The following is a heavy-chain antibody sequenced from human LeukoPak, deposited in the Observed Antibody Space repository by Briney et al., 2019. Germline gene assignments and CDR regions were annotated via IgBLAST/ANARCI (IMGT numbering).Heavy chain of an antibody. D-gene: IGHD2-15*01. V-gene: IGHV1-69*06. Sequence: SVKVSCKASGGTFSSYAISWVRQAPGQGLEWMGGIIPIFGTANYAQKFQGRVTITADKSTSTAYMELRSLKSEDTAVYYCAGGYCSGGSCYSPHYYYYMDVWGKGTTVTISS. CDR2: IIPIFGTA. J-gene: IGHJ6*03. CDR3: AGGYCSGGSCYSPHYYYYMDV. CDR1: GGTFSSYA.